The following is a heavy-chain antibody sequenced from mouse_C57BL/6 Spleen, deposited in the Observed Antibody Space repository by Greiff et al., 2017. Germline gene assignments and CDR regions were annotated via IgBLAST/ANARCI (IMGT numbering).Heavy chain of an antibody. CDR1: GYSITSGYY. J-gene: IGHJ1*03. CDR3: ARVGYDRWYFDV. CDR2: ISYDGSN. D-gene: IGHD2-3*01. Sequence: VQLKESGPGLVKPSQSLSLTCSVTGYSITSGYYWNWIRQFPGNKLEWMGYISYDGSNNYNPSLKNRISITRDTSKNQFFLKLNSVTTEDTATYYCARVGYDRWYFDVWGTGTTVTVSS. V-gene: IGHV3-6*01.